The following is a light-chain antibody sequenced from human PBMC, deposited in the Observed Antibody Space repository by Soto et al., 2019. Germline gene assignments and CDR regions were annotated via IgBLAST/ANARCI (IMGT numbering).Light chain of an antibody. J-gene: IGLJ1*01. CDR1: SSSIGSNY. CDR2: ESK. Sequence: QSVLTQPPSVSAAPGQMITISCSGSSSSIGSNYISWYQQLPGTAPKLLIYESKKRPSGISDRISGSKSGTSATLGIAGLQTGDEADYYCGTWDSSLNVYVFGTGTQVTVL. CDR3: GTWDSSLNVYV. V-gene: IGLV1-51*01.